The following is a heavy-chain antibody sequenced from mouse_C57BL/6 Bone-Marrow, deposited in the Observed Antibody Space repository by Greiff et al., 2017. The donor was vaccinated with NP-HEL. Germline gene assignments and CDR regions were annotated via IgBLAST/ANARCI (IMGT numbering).Heavy chain of an antibody. Sequence: EVKLVESGGGLVQPGGSLKLSCAASGFTFSDYGMAWVRQAPRKGPEWVAFISNLAYSIYYADTVTGRFTISRENAKNTLYLEMSSLRSEDTAMYYCARGKTGTDWYFDVWGTGTTVTVSS. CDR2: ISNLAYSI. CDR3: ARGKTGTDWYFDV. J-gene: IGHJ1*03. D-gene: IGHD4-1*01. V-gene: IGHV5-15*01. CDR1: GFTFSDYG.